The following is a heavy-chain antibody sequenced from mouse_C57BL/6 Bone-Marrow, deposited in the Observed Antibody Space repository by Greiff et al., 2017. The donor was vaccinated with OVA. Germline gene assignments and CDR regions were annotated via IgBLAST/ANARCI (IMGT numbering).Heavy chain of an antibody. CDR3: ASDNCDYYENWYFYV. CDR2: IYPGSGST. J-gene: IGHJ1*03. V-gene: IGHV1-55*01. Sequence: QVQLQQPGAELVKPGASVKMSCKASGYTFTSYWITWVKQRPGQGLEWIGDIYPGSGSTNYNEKFQSKATLTVDTSSRTAYMQLSSLTSEDSAGYYCASDNCDYYENWYFYVWVTGTAVTVS. CDR1: GYTFTSYW. D-gene: IGHD1-1*01.